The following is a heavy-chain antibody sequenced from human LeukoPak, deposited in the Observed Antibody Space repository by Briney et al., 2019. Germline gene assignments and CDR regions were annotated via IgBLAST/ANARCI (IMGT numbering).Heavy chain of an antibody. V-gene: IGHV4-39*07. CDR1: GGSISSSGYY. D-gene: IGHD3-3*01. J-gene: IGHJ5*02. Sequence: PSETLSLTCTVSGGSISSSGYYWGWIRQPPGKGLEWIGSIYHSGSTYYNPSLKSRVTISVDTSKNQFSLKLSSVTAADTAVYYCASTRHHYDFWSGPPGFDPWGQGTLVTVSS. CDR3: ASTRHHYDFWSGPPGFDP. CDR2: IYHSGST.